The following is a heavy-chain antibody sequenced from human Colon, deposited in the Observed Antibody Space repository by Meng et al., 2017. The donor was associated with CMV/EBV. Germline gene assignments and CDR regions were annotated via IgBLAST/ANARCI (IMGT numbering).Heavy chain of an antibody. D-gene: IGHD2-2*01. CDR2: IWYDGSNK. V-gene: IGHV3-33*06. J-gene: IGHJ6*02. CDR3: AKDLAVPAADYYYYYGMDV. Sequence: GGSLRLSCAASGFTFSSYGMHWVRQAPGKGLEWVAVIWYDGSNKYYADSVKGRFTISRDNSKNTLYLQMHSLSAEDTAVYYCAKDLAVPAADYYYYYGMDVWGQGTTVTVSS. CDR1: GFTFSSYG.